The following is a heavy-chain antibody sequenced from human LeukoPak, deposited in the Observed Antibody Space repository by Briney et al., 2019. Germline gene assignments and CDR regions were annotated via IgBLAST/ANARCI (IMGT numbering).Heavy chain of an antibody. Sequence: GGSLRLSCAASGFTFSSYTMSWVRQAPGKGLEWVSAISAGGGNTYYADSVKGRFTISRDNSKNTLFLEMNSPRAEDTAVYYCAKEYSVRNQFDYWGQGTLVAVSS. CDR1: GFTFSSYT. CDR2: ISAGGGNT. V-gene: IGHV3-23*01. D-gene: IGHD1-14*01. CDR3: AKEYSVRNQFDY. J-gene: IGHJ4*02.